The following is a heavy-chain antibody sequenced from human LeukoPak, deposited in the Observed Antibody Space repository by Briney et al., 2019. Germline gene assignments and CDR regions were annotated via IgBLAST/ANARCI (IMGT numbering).Heavy chain of an antibody. Sequence: SGTLSLTCAVSGGSISSTTNWWSWVRQPPGKGLEWIGEIHQSGSTNYKPSLKSRVTLSVDKTKNQFSLKLTSVTAADTAVYYCARHDSSGYYRPLDYWGQGTLVTVSS. CDR2: IHQSGST. J-gene: IGHJ4*02. D-gene: IGHD3-22*01. CDR1: GGSISSTTNW. V-gene: IGHV4-4*02. CDR3: ARHDSSGYYRPLDY.